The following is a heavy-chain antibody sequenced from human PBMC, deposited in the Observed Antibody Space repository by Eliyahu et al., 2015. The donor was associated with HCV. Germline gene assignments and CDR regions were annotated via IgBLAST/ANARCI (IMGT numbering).Heavy chain of an antibody. V-gene: IGHV3-7*01. CDR3: TRGITYYYDTSGYYFQY. Sequence: VQLVESGGDLVQPGGSLRLSCAASGFTFSXXWMSWVRQAPGKGXEWLANIKQDGSEEYYLDSVKGRFTISRDNAKNSLYLQMNSLRAEDTAVYYCTRGITYYYDTSGYYFQYWGQGTLVTVSS. D-gene: IGHD3-22*01. CDR1: GFTFSXXW. J-gene: IGHJ1*01. CDR2: IKQDGSEE.